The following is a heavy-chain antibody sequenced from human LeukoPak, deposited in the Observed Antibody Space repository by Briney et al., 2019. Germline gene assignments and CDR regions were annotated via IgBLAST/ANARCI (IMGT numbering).Heavy chain of an antibody. D-gene: IGHD3-10*01. CDR2: IYWDDDK. Sequence: SGPTLVNPTPTVTLICTFPGVSLRTGGVGVGVGWIRQPPGKALEWLALIYWDDDKRYSPSLKSRLTITKDTSKNQVVLTMTNMVHACAATYDCAHPGGPGSFDVWGQGTVVTVSS. V-gene: IGHV2-5*02. J-gene: IGHJ3*01. CDR3: AHPGGPGSFDV. CDR1: GVSLRTGGVGVG.